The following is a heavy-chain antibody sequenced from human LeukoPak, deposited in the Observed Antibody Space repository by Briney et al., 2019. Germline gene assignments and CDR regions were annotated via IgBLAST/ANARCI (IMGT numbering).Heavy chain of an antibody. V-gene: IGHV3-33*06. CDR3: AKAGYCSSTSCQEHYYYYMDV. D-gene: IGHD2-2*01. CDR2: IWYDGSNK. J-gene: IGHJ6*03. CDR1: GFTFSSYG. Sequence: GGSLRLPCAASGFTFSSYGMHWVRQAPGKGLEWVAVIWYDGSNKYYADSVKGRFTISRDNSKNTLYLQMNSLRAEDTAVYYCAKAGYCSSTSCQEHYYYYMDVWGKGTTVTVSS.